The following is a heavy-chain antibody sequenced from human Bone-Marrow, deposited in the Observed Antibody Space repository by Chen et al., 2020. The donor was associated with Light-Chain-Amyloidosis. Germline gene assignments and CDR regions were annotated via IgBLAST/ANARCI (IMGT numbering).Heavy chain of an antibody. V-gene: IGHV4-31*03. CDR3: AGVTYFYDSSGYYYNFYFDY. Sequence: QLQLQESGPGLVKPSQTLSLTCSVSGASISSGGFYWSCIRQHPGKGLEWIGYVYSRVSTHYNPSLKSRLTISADTSKNQFSLNLSSVTAADTAVYYCAGVTYFYDSSGYYYNFYFDYWGQGTLVTVSS. CDR2: VYSRVST. J-gene: IGHJ4*02. CDR1: GASISSGGFY. D-gene: IGHD3-22*01.